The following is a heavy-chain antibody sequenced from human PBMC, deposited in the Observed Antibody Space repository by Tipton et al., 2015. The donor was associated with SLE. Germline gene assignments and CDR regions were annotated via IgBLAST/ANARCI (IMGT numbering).Heavy chain of an antibody. CDR3: ARRVFRRIGMVQGVPRMYFDI. D-gene: IGHD3-10*01. V-gene: IGHV4-34*01. J-gene: IGHJ4*02. Sequence: TLSLTCAVYGASFTGSYYNWTRQSPGKGLACIGEINPGGRTNYNPPPSLKSRVTMSVDTSKHQFSLKLSSVTAADTALYFCARRVFRRIGMVQGVPRMYFDIWGQGGLVTVSS. CDR2: INPGGRT. CDR1: GASFTGSY.